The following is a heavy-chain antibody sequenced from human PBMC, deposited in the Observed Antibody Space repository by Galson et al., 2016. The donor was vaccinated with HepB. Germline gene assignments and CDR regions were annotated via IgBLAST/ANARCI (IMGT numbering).Heavy chain of an antibody. Sequence: SVKVSCKASGYTFINYFLHWVRQAPGQGPEWMGIINPSSGGSANFAQKFQGRVSMTSDRSTSTVYMELSGLRSEDTAVYYCARDNGYSYGYWDYWGQGTLVTVSS. CDR2: INPSSGGSA. CDR3: ARDNGYSYGYWDY. J-gene: IGHJ4*02. D-gene: IGHD5-18*01. CDR1: GYTFINYF. V-gene: IGHV1-46*01.